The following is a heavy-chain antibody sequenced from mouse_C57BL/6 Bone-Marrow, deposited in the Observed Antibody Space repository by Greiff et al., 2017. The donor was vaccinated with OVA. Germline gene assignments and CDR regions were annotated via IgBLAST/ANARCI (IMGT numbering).Heavy chain of an antibody. CDR1: GFNIKDDY. CDR3: TTRDYDWYFDV. J-gene: IGHJ1*03. D-gene: IGHD2-4*01. Sequence: DVKLVESGAELVRPGASVKLSCTASGFNIKDDYMHWVKQRPEQGLEWIGWIDPENGDTEYASKFQGKATITADTSSNTAYLQLSSLTSEDTAVYYCTTRDYDWYFDVWGTGTTVTVSS. CDR2: IDPENGDT. V-gene: IGHV14-4*01.